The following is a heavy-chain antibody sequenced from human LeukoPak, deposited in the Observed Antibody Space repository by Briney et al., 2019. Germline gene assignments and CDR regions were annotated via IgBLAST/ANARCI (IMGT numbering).Heavy chain of an antibody. CDR1: GGSISSYY. Sequence: PSETLSLTCTVSGGSISSYYWSWIRQPPGKGLEWIVSIHNGGSTYYNPSLKSRVTISVDTSKNQFSLKLSSVTAADTAVYYCATDRGVYSYGQEVFWGQGTLVTVSS. CDR3: ATDRGVYSYGQEVF. D-gene: IGHD5-18*01. V-gene: IGHV4-59*12. J-gene: IGHJ4*02. CDR2: IHNGGST.